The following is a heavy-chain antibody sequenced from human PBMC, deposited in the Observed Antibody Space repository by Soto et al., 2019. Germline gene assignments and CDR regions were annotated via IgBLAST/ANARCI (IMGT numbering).Heavy chain of an antibody. J-gene: IGHJ6*03. CDR1: GGSISSSSYY. Sequence: SETLSLTCTVSGGSISSSSYYWGWIRQPPGKGLEWIGSIYYSGSTYYNPSLKSRVTISVDTSKNQFSLKLSSVTAADTAVYYCARHLAAADVRYYYHYMDVWGKGTTVTVSS. D-gene: IGHD6-13*01. V-gene: IGHV4-39*01. CDR2: IYYSGST. CDR3: ARHLAAADVRYYYHYMDV.